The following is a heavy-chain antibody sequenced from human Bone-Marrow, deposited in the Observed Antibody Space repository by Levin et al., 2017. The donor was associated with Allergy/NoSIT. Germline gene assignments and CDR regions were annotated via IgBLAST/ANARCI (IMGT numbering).Heavy chain of an antibody. D-gene: IGHD1-26*01. Sequence: SLKISCAASGFRFDDFAMHWVRQLPGKGLEWVSGISWNSGTIAYADSVKGRFTISRDSAKTSLYLQMNSLREEDTAFYYCGKGGGGYKMDWFDSWGQGTQVTVSS. V-gene: IGHV3-9*01. CDR3: GKGGGGYKMDWFDS. CDR1: GFRFDDFA. CDR2: ISWNSGTI. J-gene: IGHJ5*01.